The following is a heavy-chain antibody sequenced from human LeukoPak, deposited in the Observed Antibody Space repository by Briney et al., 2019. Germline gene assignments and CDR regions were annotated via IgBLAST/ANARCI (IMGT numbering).Heavy chain of an antibody. Sequence: MPSETLSLTCSVSGGSMNSYYWSWIRQPPGKRLEWIGYIYNSGTTNYNPSLKSRVIISVDTSKNQFSLELSPVIAADTAVYYCARVGVDYSGNIIKYYFDYWGQGTLVTVSS. D-gene: IGHD4-23*01. V-gene: IGHV4-59*01. CDR2: IYNSGTT. J-gene: IGHJ4*02. CDR3: ARVGVDYSGNIIKYYFDY. CDR1: GGSMNSYY.